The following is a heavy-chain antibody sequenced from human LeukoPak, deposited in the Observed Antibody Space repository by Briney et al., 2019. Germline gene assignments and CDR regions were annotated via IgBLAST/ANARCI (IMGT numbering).Heavy chain of an antibody. CDR1: GGSISSSTYY. D-gene: IGHD1-26*01. V-gene: IGHV4-39*07. CDR3: ASRPRNDGTYDGPSGLDY. CDR2: INHSGSI. Sequence: SETLSLTCTVSGGSISSSTYYWGWIRQTPGKGLEWIGEINHSGSINYSPSLKSRVTISVDTSKNQFSLKLRSVTAADTAMYYCASRPRNDGTYDGPSGLDYWGQGTLVTVSS. J-gene: IGHJ4*02.